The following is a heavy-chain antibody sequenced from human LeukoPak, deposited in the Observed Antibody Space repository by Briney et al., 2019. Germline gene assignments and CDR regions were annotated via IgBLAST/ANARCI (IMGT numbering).Heavy chain of an antibody. V-gene: IGHV3-23*01. CDR1: GFTFSSHA. J-gene: IGHJ5*02. D-gene: IGHD4-17*01. CDR3: AKAAYGDYVNWFDP. Sequence: GGSLRLSCAASGFTFSSHAMNWVRQAPGKGLEWVSSIGGIGASTYYADSVKGRFTISRDDSKNTLYLQMNSLRAEDTALYYCAKAAYGDYVNWFDPWGQGILVIVSS. CDR2: IGGIGAST.